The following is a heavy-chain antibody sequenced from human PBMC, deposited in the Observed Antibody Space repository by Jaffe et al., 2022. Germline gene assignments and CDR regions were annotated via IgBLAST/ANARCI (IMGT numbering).Heavy chain of an antibody. V-gene: IGHV4-59*01. CDR3: ARIREVKGDFWSGLILWYYYMDV. J-gene: IGHJ6*03. Sequence: QVQLQESGPGLVKPSETLSLTCTVSGGSISSYYWSWIRQPPGKGLEWIGYIYYSGSTNYNPSLKSRVTISVDTSKNQFSLKLSSVTAADTAVYYCARIREVKGDFWSGLILWYYYMDVWGKGTTVTVSS. CDR2: IYYSGST. D-gene: IGHD3-3*01. CDR1: GGSISSYY.